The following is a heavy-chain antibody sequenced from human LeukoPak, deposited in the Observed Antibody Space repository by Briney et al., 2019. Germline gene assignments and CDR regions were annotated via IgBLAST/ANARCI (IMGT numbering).Heavy chain of an antibody. Sequence: SETLSLTCTVSGGSISSSSYYWGWIRQPPGKGLEWIGSISYSGSTYYNPSLKSRVTISVDTSKNQFSLKLSSVTAADTAVYYCARGDGDYGWFDPWGQGTLVTVSS. CDR3: ARGDGDYGWFDP. D-gene: IGHD4-17*01. CDR1: GGSISSSSYY. V-gene: IGHV4-39*07. J-gene: IGHJ5*02. CDR2: ISYSGST.